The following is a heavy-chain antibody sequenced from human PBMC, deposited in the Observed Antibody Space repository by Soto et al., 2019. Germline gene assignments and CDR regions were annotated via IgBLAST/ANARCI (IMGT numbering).Heavy chain of an antibody. D-gene: IGHD3-22*01. CDR2: IYYSGST. J-gene: IGHJ2*01. CDR1: GGSISSSSYY. V-gene: IGHV4-39*01. Sequence: QLQLQESGPGLVKPSETLSLTCTVSGGSISSSSYYWGWIRQPPGKGLEWIGIIYYSGSTYYNPSLKSRVTISVATSKDQFSLKLGSVTAADTAVYYCARLYYYDSSGYYYGDWYFDLWGRGTLVTVSS. CDR3: ARLYYYDSSGYYYGDWYFDL.